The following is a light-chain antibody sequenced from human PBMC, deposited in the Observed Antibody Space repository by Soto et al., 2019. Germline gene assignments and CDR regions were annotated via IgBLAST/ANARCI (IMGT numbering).Light chain of an antibody. CDR2: LGC. CDR3: MQALQAPLT. J-gene: IGKJ4*01. Sequence: DIVMTQSPLSLPVTPGEPASISCRSSQSLLHSNGYNYLDWYLQKPGQSPQLLIYLGCNRASGVPDRFSGTGSGTDFTQKISRVEDEDVGVYYCMQALQAPLTFGGGNKVEIK. CDR1: QSLLHSNGYNY. V-gene: IGKV2-28*01.